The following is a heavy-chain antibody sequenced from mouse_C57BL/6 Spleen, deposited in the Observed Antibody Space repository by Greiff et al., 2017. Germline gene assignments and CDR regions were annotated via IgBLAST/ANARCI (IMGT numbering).Heavy chain of an antibody. Sequence: EVQLQQSGPELVKPGASVKISCKASGYTFTDYYMNWVKQSHGKSLEWIGDINPNNGGTSYNQKFKGKATLTVDKSSSTAYMELRSLTSEDSAVYYCARGYGYSFAYWGQGTLVTVSA. V-gene: IGHV1-26*01. J-gene: IGHJ3*01. D-gene: IGHD2-2*01. CDR2: INPNNGGT. CDR3: ARGYGYSFAY. CDR1: GYTFTDYY.